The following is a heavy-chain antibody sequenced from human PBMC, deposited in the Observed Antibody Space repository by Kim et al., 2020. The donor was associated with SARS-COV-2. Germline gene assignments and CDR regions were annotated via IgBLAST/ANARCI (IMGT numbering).Heavy chain of an antibody. J-gene: IGHJ4*02. CDR2: KTDGETT. V-gene: IGHV3-15*01. D-gene: IGHD5-12*01. CDR3: TLRDY. Sequence: KTDGETTDYAAPVKGRFTISRDDSKTTLYLQMNSLKTEDTAVYYCTLRDYWGQGTLVTVSS.